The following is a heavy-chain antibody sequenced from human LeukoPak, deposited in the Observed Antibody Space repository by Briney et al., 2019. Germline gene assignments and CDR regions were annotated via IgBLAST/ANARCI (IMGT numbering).Heavy chain of an antibody. Sequence: PSETLSLTCTVSGGSISSYDWSWLRQPPGKGLEWIGYIYYSGSTNYNPSLKRRVTISVDTSKNQFSLKLSSVTAADTAVYYCARVVHYYYYMDVWGKGTTVTVSS. CDR3: ARVVHYYYYMDV. V-gene: IGHV4-59*01. J-gene: IGHJ6*03. D-gene: IGHD6-6*01. CDR1: GGSISSYD. CDR2: IYYSGST.